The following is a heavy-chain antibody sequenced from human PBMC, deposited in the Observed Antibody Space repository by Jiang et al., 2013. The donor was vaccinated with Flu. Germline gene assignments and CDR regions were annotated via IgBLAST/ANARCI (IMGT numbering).Heavy chain of an antibody. V-gene: IGHV4-39*07. J-gene: IGHJ4*02. D-gene: IGHD1-26*01. CDR3: VRHGYSGSHKGYIY. CDR2: IYYSGST. Sequence: GPGLVKPSETLSLTCTVSGDSISGSPYYWGWIRQFPGQGLEWIGSIYYSGSTHYSPSVNDRVTISVDAPNNQFSLKLSSVTAADTAVFYCVRHGYSGSHKGYIYWGQGTLVTVSS. CDR1: GDSISGSPYY.